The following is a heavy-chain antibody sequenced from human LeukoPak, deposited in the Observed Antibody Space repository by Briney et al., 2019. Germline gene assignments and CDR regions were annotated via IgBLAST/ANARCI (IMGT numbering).Heavy chain of an antibody. V-gene: IGHV3-30-3*01. Sequence: PGGSLRPSCAASGFTFGNYVIHWVRQAPGKGLEWLAVISYDGTNKYYADSVKGRFTISRDHSQSTVDLQMNTLRGADTAVYYCVRSPTYYNMDVWGKGTTVTVS. CDR2: ISYDGTNK. CDR3: VRSPTYYNMDV. J-gene: IGHJ6*03. CDR1: GFTFGNYV.